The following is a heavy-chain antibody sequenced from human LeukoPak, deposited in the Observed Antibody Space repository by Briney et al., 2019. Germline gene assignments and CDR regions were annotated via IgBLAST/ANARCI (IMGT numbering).Heavy chain of an antibody. CDR3: ARGSYDILTGHPYYFDY. V-gene: IGHV3-30*04. CDR1: GFTFSSYA. D-gene: IGHD3-9*01. J-gene: IGHJ4*02. Sequence: PGGSLRLSCAASGFTFSSYAMHWVRQAPGKGLEWVAVISYDGSNKYYADSVKGRFTISRDNSKNTLYLQMNSLRAEDTAVYYCARGSYDILTGHPYYFDYWGQGTLVTVSS. CDR2: ISYDGSNK.